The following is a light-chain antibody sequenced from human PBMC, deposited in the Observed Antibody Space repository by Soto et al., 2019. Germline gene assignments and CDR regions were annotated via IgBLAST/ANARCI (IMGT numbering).Light chain of an antibody. V-gene: IGKV1-39*01. J-gene: IGKJ4*01. CDR3: RQTYSTPLT. Sequence: DIQMTQSPSSLSASVGDRVTITCRASQSISSYLHWYQQKPGKAPKLLIYAASSLQSGVPSRFSGSGSGTDFTLTISSLQPEDFATYYCRQTYSTPLTFGGGTKVDIK. CDR1: QSISSY. CDR2: AAS.